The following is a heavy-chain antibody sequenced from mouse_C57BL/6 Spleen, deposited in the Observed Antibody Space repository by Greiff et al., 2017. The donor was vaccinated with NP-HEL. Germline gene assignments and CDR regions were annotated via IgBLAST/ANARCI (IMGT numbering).Heavy chain of an antibody. Sequence: VQLQQSGAELVRPGTSVKMSCKASGYTFTNYWIGWAKQRPGHGLEWIGDIYPGGGYTNHNEKFKGKATLTADKSSSTAYMQFSILTSEDSAIYYCARFPYGSIFDYWGQGTTLTVSS. CDR2: IYPGGGYT. CDR1: GYTFTNYW. D-gene: IGHD1-1*01. CDR3: ARFPYGSIFDY. V-gene: IGHV1-63*01. J-gene: IGHJ2*01.